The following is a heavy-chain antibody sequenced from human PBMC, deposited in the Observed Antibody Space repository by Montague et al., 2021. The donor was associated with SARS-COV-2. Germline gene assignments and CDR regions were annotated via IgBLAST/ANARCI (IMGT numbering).Heavy chain of an antibody. CDR1: GFTLSGSW. Sequence: SLRLSCAASGFTLSGSWMHWVRQAPGKGLVWVSDNYGSTTNYAASVKGRFTISRDNAKNTVYLQMNSLRAEDTAVYYCARDIAGDASYYMDVWGRGTTVTVPS. CDR3: ARDIAGDASYYMDV. CDR2: DNYGSTT. J-gene: IGHJ6*03. V-gene: IGHV3-74*01. D-gene: IGHD3-10*01.